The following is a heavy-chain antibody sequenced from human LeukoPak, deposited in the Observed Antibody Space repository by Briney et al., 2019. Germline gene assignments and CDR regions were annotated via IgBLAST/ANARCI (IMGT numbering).Heavy chain of an antibody. J-gene: IGHJ4*02. CDR1: GFTFSTYS. Sequence: GESLRLSCAASGFTFSTYSMNWLRLAPGKGLEWVSSISPDSNYKYYVDSVKGRFTISRDNAKSSLYLQMNSLRAEDTAVYYCVRGGYRGFDYEYWGQGTLVSVSS. CDR2: ISPDSNYK. V-gene: IGHV3-21*01. D-gene: IGHD5-12*01. CDR3: VRGGYRGFDYEY.